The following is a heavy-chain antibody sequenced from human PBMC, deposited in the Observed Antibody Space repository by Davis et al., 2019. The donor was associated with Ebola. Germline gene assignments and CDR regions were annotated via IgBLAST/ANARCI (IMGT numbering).Heavy chain of an antibody. CDR3: ARVRRYSYGFGYYYYMDV. CDR2: IYYSGST. J-gene: IGHJ6*03. Sequence: PSETLSLTCTVSGGSISSYYWSWIRQPPGKGLEWIGYIYYSGSTNYNPSLKSRVTISVDTSKNQFSLKLSSVPAADTAVYYCARVRRYSYGFGYYYYMDVWGKGTTVTVSS. V-gene: IGHV4-59*01. D-gene: IGHD5-18*01. CDR1: GGSISSYY.